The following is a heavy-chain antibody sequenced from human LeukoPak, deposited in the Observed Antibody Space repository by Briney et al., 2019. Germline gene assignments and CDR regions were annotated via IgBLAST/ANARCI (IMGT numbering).Heavy chain of an antibody. CDR2: IYYSGST. CDR1: GGSISSSSYY. J-gene: IGHJ4*02. CDR3: ARHTHDYTPALDY. V-gene: IGHV4-39*01. Sequence: SETLSLTCTVSGGSISSSSYYWGWIRQPPGKGLEWIGSIYYSGSTYYNPSLKSRVTISVDTSKNQFSLKLSSVTAADTAVYYCARHTHDYTPALDYWGQGTLVTVSS. D-gene: IGHD4-11*01.